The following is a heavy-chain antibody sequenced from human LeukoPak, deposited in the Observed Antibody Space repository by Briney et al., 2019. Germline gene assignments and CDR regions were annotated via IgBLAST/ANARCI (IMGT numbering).Heavy chain of an antibody. J-gene: IGHJ5*02. CDR1: GFTLKTYS. V-gene: IGHV3-30*03. D-gene: IGHD5-12*01. CDR2: ISYDGSNK. CDR3: ARSGYNRFDP. Sequence: GGSLRLSCAASGFTLKTYSMNWVRQAPGKGLEWVAVISYDGSNKYYADSVKGRFTISRDNSKNTLYLQMNSLRAEDTAVYYCARSGYNRFDPWGQGTLVTVSS.